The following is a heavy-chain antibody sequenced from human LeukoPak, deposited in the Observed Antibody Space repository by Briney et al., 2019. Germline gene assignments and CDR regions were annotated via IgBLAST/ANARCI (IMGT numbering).Heavy chain of an antibody. CDR1: GRSFSGYH. Sequence: SDTLSLTCTVYGRSFSGYHWSWIRQPPGKGLEWIGEINHSESTNYNPSLKSRVTISVDTSKNQFSLKLSSVTAADTAVYYCARGGETYYDFWSGYAWGYFDYWGQGTLVTVSS. D-gene: IGHD3-3*01. J-gene: IGHJ4*02. V-gene: IGHV4-34*01. CDR2: INHSEST. CDR3: ARGGETYYDFWSGYAWGYFDY.